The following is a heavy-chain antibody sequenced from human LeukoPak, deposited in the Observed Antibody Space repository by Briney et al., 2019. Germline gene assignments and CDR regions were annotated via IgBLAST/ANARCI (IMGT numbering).Heavy chain of an antibody. D-gene: IGHD6-19*01. Sequence: GASVKVSCKTSGYTFTDYIMNWVRQAPRQGLEWMGWINTKTGSPTYAQNFTGRFSFSLDNSVGTALLHVSSLKAADTGVYYCARAARGTVAGIEYWGQGTLVTVSS. V-gene: IGHV7-4-1*01. CDR2: INTKTGSP. J-gene: IGHJ4*02. CDR1: GYTFTDYI. CDR3: ARAARGTVAGIEY.